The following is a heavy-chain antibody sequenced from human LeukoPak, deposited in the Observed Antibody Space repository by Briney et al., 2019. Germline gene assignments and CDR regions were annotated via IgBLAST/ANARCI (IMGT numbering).Heavy chain of an antibody. Sequence: SETLSLTCTVSGCSINTYYWSWVRQPAGKGLEWIGRIYSGGSTHYNPSLNSRVTMPVDSSKNQFSLKLSSVTAADTAVYYCARDRNGDGATYFSYWGQGTLVTVSS. J-gene: IGHJ4*02. CDR2: IYSGGST. CDR1: GCSINTYY. CDR3: ARDRNGDGATYFSY. D-gene: IGHD4/OR15-4a*01. V-gene: IGHV4-4*07.